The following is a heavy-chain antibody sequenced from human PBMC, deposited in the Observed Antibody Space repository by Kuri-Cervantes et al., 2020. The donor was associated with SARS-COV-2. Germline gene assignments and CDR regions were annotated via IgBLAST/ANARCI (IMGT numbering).Heavy chain of an antibody. CDR3: ARDLSQYGDPGFDF. D-gene: IGHD4-17*01. CDR1: ESTFSSYA. V-gene: IGHV3-30-3*01. CDR2: ISYDGSNK. Sequence: GGSLRLSCAASESTFSSYAMHWVRQAPGKGLEWVGVISYDGSNKDYADSVKGRFTISRDNAKNLLYLQMNSLRAEDTALYYCARDLSQYGDPGFDFWGQGTLVTVSS. J-gene: IGHJ4*02.